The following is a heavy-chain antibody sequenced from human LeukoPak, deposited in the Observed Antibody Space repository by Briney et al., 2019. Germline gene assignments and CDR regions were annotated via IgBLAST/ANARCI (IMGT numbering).Heavy chain of an antibody. V-gene: IGHV4-61*02. CDR2: IYTSGST. Sequence: SETLSLTCTVAGGSISSRSYYWSWIRQPAGKGLEWIGRIYTSGSTNYNPSLKSRVTISVDTSKNQFSLKLSSVTAADTAVYYCASQYSSGWVDYWGQGTLVTVSS. CDR1: GGSISSRSYY. D-gene: IGHD6-19*01. J-gene: IGHJ4*02. CDR3: ASQYSSGWVDY.